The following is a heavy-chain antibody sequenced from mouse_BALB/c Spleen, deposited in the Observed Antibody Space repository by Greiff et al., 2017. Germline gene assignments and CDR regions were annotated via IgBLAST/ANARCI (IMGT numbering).Heavy chain of an antibody. CDR3: ARDEDGDYGSRRFDY. CDR2: IWAGGST. CDR1: GFSLTSYG. D-gene: IGHD1-1*01. V-gene: IGHV2-9*02. Sequence: VQGVESGPGLVAPSQSLSITCTVSGFSLTSYGVHWVRQPPGKGLEWLGVIWAGGSTNYNSALMSRLSISKDNSKSQVFLKMNSLQTDDTAMYYCARDEDGDYGSRRFDYWGQGTTLTVSS. J-gene: IGHJ2*01.